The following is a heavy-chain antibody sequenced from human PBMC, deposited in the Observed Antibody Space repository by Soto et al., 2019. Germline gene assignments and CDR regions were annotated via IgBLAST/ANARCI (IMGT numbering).Heavy chain of an antibody. Sequence: QVQLVESGGGVVQPGRSLRLSCAASGFTFSNYGMHWVRQAPGKGLEWVTVIWYDGSNKYYADSVKGRFTISRDDSKNTVYLQMNSLRVEDTAVYYCARDRGVNHYGSGNVLDYWGQGTLVTVSS. CDR2: IWYDGSNK. CDR3: ARDRGVNHYGSGNVLDY. J-gene: IGHJ4*02. D-gene: IGHD3-10*01. V-gene: IGHV3-33*01. CDR1: GFTFSNYG.